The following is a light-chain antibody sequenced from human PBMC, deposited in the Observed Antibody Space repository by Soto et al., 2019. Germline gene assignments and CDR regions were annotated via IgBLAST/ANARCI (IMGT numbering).Light chain of an antibody. J-gene: IGKJ4*01. V-gene: IGKV3-11*01. CDR2: DAS. CDR3: HQRAGWPPT. CDR1: QSLSSN. Sequence: TQSPATLSMSPGETTTLSCRASQSLSSNLAWYQQKPGQAPRLLISDASNRATGIPDRFSGSGSGTDFTLTINSLEPEDFAVYFCHQRAGWPPTFGGGNKVDIK.